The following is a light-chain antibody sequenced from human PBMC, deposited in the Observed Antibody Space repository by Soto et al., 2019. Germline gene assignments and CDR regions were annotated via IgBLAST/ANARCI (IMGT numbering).Light chain of an antibody. CDR1: HSVSTY. CDR3: HQRQYWPPIT. Sequence: EIVLTQSPGTLSLSPGERATLSGRASHSVSTYLAWYQQRPGQAPRLLISDASNRATGIPARFSGSGSGTDFTLTISSLEPEDFAVYYCHQRQYWPPITFGQGTRLEIK. CDR2: DAS. V-gene: IGKV3-11*01. J-gene: IGKJ5*01.